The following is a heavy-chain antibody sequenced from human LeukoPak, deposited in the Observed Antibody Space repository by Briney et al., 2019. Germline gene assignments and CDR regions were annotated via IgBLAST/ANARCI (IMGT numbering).Heavy chain of an antibody. J-gene: IGHJ4*02. CDR3: ARGSHPKDSAVAGIDY. V-gene: IGHV4-59*08. Sequence: SETLSLTCTVCGGSISSYYWRWIRQPTGKGLEWIGYIYYSGSTNYNPSLKSRVTISVDTSKNQFSLKLSSVTAADTAVYYCARGSHPKDSAVAGIDYWGQGTLVTVSS. D-gene: IGHD6-19*01. CDR1: GGSISSYY. CDR2: IYYSGST.